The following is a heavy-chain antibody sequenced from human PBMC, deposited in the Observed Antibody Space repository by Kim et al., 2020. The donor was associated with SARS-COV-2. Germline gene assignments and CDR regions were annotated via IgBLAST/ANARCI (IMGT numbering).Heavy chain of an antibody. J-gene: IGHJ3*02. D-gene: IGHD2-2*01. V-gene: IGHV4-59*01. Sequence: SETLSLTCTVSGGSISSYYWCWILQPPGKGLEWLGGIYYSGSSNYNPSSKSRVTIISETTKKQQSLQLMTVVTAETAAVYCAGGGVILAAFGVAFDI. CDR1: GGSISSYY. CDR3: AGGGVILAAFGVAFDI. CDR2: IYYSGSS.